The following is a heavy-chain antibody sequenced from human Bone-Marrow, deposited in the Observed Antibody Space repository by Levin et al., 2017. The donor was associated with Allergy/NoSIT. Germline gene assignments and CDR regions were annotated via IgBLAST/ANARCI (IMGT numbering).Heavy chain of an antibody. CDR2: ISYDGSNK. Sequence: GESLKISCAASGFTFSSYAMHWVRQAPGKGLEWVAVISYDGSNKYYADSVKGRFTISRDNSKNTLYLQMNSLRAEDTAVYYCARDNRLEPYAFDIWGQGTMVTVSS. V-gene: IGHV3-30-3*01. CDR1: GFTFSSYA. J-gene: IGHJ3*02. CDR3: ARDNRLEPYAFDI. D-gene: IGHD6-19*01.